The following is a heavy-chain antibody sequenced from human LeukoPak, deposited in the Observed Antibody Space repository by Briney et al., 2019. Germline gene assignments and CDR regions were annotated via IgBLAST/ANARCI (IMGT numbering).Heavy chain of an antibody. V-gene: IGHV3-48*01. J-gene: IGHJ4*02. CDR1: GFTFRSYS. Sequence: GGSLRLSCVVSGFTFRSYSMNWVRQAPGKGLEWISFISSDSMTIYYADSVKGRFTISRDNGKNSLYLQINSLRAEDTAVYYCARDSRSTLDYWGQGTLVTVSS. D-gene: IGHD6-13*01. CDR3: ARDSRSTLDY. CDR2: ISSDSMTI.